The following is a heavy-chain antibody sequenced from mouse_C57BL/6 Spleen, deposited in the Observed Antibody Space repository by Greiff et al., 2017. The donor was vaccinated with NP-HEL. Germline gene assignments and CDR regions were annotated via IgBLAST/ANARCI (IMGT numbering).Heavy chain of an antibody. CDR3: ARARDGYSDY. D-gene: IGHD2-3*01. CDR1: GYSITSGYY. Sequence: EVQLQESGPGLVKPSQSLSLTCSVTGYSITSGYYWNWIRQFPGNKLEWMGYISYDGSNNYNPSLKNRISITRDTSKNQFFLKLNSVTTEDTATYYCARARDGYSDYWGQGTTLTVSS. J-gene: IGHJ2*01. V-gene: IGHV3-6*01. CDR2: ISYDGSN.